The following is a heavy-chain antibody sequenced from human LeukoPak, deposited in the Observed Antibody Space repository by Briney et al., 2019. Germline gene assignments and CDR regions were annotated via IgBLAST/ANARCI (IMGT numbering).Heavy chain of an antibody. V-gene: IGHV3-23*01. D-gene: IGHD2-21*01. CDR3: AKYPSVVVIATDIDY. Sequence: GGSLRLSCAASGFTFSSYAMSWVRQAPGKGLEWVSAISGSGGSTYYADSVKGRFTISRDNSKNTLYLQMNSLRAEDTAVYYCAKYPSVVVIATDIDYWGQGTLVTVSS. CDR1: GFTFSSYA. CDR2: ISGSGGST. J-gene: IGHJ4*02.